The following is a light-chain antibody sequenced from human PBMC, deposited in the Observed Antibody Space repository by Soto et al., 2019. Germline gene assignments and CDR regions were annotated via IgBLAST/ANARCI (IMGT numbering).Light chain of an antibody. CDR3: QQSGSSPWT. CDR2: GAS. V-gene: IGKV3-20*01. CDR1: QSVSSNY. Sequence: EIVLTQSPGTLSLSAGDRATLSCRASQSVSSNYLAWYQQKPGQTPRLLIDGASSRATGIPDRFSGSGSGTDFTLIISRLEPEDFAVYYCQQSGSSPWTFGQGTKVEIK. J-gene: IGKJ1*01.